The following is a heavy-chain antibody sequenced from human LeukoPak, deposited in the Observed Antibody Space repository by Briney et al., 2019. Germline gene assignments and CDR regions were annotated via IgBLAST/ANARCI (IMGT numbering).Heavy chain of an antibody. D-gene: IGHD1-1*01. J-gene: IGHJ4*02. V-gene: IGHV1-46*01. Sequence: GASVKVSCKAPGYTFTNYYVHWVRQAPGQGPEWMGIINPRGGTTVYAQKFRGRVTLTRDTSTNTVYMELSSLTPEDTAVFYCARELGGIDIRPKSGTFDYWGQGTLVIVSS. CDR3: ARELGGIDIRPKSGTFDY. CDR2: INPRGGTT. CDR1: GYTFTNYY.